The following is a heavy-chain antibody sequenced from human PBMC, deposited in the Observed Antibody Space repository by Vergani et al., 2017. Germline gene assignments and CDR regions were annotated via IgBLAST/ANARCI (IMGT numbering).Heavy chain of an antibody. Sequence: EVQLLESGGVVVQPGGSLRLSCAASGFTFDDYAMHWVRQAPGKGLEWVSLISWDGGSTYYADSVKGRFTISRDNSKNSLYLQMNSLRAEDTALYYCAKDISRRQRLRFDYYYYYGMDVWGQGTTVTVSS. V-gene: IGHV3-43D*04. D-gene: IGHD5-12*01. CDR2: ISWDGGST. CDR1: GFTFDDYA. CDR3: AKDISRRQRLRFDYYYYYGMDV. J-gene: IGHJ6*02.